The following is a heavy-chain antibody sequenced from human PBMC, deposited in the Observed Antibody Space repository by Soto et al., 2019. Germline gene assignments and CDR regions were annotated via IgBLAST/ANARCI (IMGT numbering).Heavy chain of an antibody. Sequence: QIQLVQSGAEVKKPGASVKVSCKASGYSFTSYGITWVRQAPGQGPEWLGGITAENGKTNYAQKFQGRGTMTTDTSTNTAYMELRGLRSDDTAVYYCARVVLEWLPSSGFDYWGQGTLVTVSS. J-gene: IGHJ4*02. CDR3: ARVVLEWLPSSGFDY. CDR1: GYSFTSYG. D-gene: IGHD3-3*01. CDR2: ITAENGKT. V-gene: IGHV1-18*04.